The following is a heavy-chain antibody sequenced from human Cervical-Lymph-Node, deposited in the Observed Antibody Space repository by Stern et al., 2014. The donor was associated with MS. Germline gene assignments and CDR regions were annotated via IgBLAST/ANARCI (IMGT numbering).Heavy chain of an antibody. J-gene: IGHJ5*02. CDR1: GGSISTYY. D-gene: IGHD3-10*01. CDR2: IYYNGNT. CDR3: AREYYFGRFDP. Sequence: QLQLQESGPGLVKPSETLSLTCTVSGGSISTYYWSWIRQPPGKGLEWIGYIYYNGNTNYNPSLKSRVTISVDTSKNQFSLKLSSVTAADTAVYYCAREYYFGRFDPWGQGTLVTVSS. V-gene: IGHV4-59*01.